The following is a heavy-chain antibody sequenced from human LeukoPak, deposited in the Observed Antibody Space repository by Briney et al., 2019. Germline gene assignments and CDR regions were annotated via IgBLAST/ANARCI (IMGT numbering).Heavy chain of an antibody. D-gene: IGHD6-13*01. J-gene: IGHJ4*02. Sequence: GGSLRLSCAASGFTFSSYAMSWVRQAPGKGLEWVSAISGRGDSTYYAPSVKGRFTISRDNSKNTLYLQMNSLRAEDTAVYYCARGDSSSWYTQLNGLDYWGQGTLVTVSS. CDR1: GFTFSSYA. CDR2: ISGRGDST. V-gene: IGHV3-23*01. CDR3: ARGDSSSWYTQLNGLDY.